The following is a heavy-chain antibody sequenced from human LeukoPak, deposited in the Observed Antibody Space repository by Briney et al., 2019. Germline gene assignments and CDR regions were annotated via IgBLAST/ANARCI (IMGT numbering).Heavy chain of an antibody. CDR1: GYTFTSNG. V-gene: IGHV1-69*13. D-gene: IGHD2-2*02. CDR2: IIPIFGTA. CDR3: ARKKAAAIDY. Sequence: ASVKVSCKASGYTFTSNGISWVRQAPGQGLEWMGGIIPIFGTANYAQKFQGRVTITADESTSTAYMELRSLRSDDTAVYYCARKKAAAIDYWGQGTLVTVSS. J-gene: IGHJ4*02.